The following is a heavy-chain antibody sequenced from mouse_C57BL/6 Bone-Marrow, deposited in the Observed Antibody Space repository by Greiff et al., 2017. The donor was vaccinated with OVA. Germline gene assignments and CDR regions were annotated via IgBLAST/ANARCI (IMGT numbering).Heavy chain of an antibody. CDR2: IDPETGGT. V-gene: IGHV1-15*01. Sequence: VQLVESGAELVRPGASVTLSCKASGYTFTDYEMHWVKQTPVHGLEWIGAIDPETGGTAYNQKFKGKAILTADKSSSTAYMELRSLTSEDSAVYYCTDWGYFDYWGQGTTLTVSS. CDR1: GYTFTDYE. CDR3: TDWGYFDY. J-gene: IGHJ2*01. D-gene: IGHD4-1*01.